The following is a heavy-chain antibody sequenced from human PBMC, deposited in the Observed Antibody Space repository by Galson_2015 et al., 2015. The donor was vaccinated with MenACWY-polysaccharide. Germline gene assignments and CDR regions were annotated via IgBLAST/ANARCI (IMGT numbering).Heavy chain of an antibody. CDR2: MNPNSGNT. CDR1: GYTFTSYD. J-gene: IGHJ5*02. CDR3: ARGGKYYYDSSGYLNWFDP. D-gene: IGHD3-22*01. V-gene: IGHV1-8*01. Sequence: SVKVSCKASGYTFTSYDINWVRQATGQGLEWIGWMNPNSGNTGYPQKFQGRVTMTRNTSISTAYMELSSLRSEDTAVYYCARGGKYYYDSSGYLNWFDPWGQGTLVTVSS.